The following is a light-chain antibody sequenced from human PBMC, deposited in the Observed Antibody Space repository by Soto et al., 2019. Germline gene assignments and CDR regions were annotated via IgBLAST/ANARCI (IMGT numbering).Light chain of an antibody. CDR2: EVS. CDR3: NSYTSKSTGV. CDR1: SSDVGGYNY. V-gene: IGLV2-14*01. J-gene: IGLJ1*01. Sequence: QSALTQPASLSGSPGQSITISCTGTSSDVGGYNYVSWYQQHPGKAPKLIIYEVSNRPSGVSNRFSGSKSGNTAYLTISGLQAEDEADYYCNSYTSKSTGVFGPGTKLTVL.